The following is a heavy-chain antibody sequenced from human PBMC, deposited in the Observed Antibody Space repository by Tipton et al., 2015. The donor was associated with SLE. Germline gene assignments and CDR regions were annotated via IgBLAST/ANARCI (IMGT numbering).Heavy chain of an antibody. CDR2: IYPGDSDT. D-gene: IGHD3-10*01. CDR3: ARDPYMVRGVNDAFDI. V-gene: IGHV5-51*03. CDR1: GYSFTSYW. J-gene: IGHJ3*02. Sequence: VQLVQSGAEVKKPGESLKISCKGSGYSFTSYWIGWVRQMPGKGLEWMGIIYPGDSDTRYSPSFQGQVTISVDTSKNQFSLKLSSVTAADTAVYYCARDPYMVRGVNDAFDIWGQGTMVTVSS.